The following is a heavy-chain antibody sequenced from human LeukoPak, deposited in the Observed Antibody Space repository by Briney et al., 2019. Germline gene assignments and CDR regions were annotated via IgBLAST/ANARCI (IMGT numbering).Heavy chain of an antibody. V-gene: IGHV3-21*01. J-gene: IGHJ6*03. CDR3: ARDHAFSYYYYYMDV. CDR2: ISSSSSYI. CDR1: GFTFSSYS. D-gene: IGHD3-3*01. Sequence: GGSLRLSCAASGFTFSSYSMNWVRQAPGKGLEWVSSISSSSSYIYYADSVKGRFTISRDNAKNSLYLQMNSLRAEDTAVYYCARDHAFSYYYYYMDVWGKGTTVTISS.